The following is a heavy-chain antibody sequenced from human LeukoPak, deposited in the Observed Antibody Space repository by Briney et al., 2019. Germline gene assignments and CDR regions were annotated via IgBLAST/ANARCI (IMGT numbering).Heavy chain of an antibody. V-gene: IGHV3-7*01. J-gene: IGHJ4*02. CDR1: GFTFSSNW. D-gene: IGHD6-13*01. CDR3: ARANNSSWHN. Sequence: GGSLRLSCATSGFTFSSNWMSWVRHAPGRGLEWVANIKPDGSAEYYAASVKGRFTVSRDNAKDSLYLQMNNLRAEDTAVYYCARANNSSWHNWGQGTLVTVSS. CDR2: IKPDGSAE.